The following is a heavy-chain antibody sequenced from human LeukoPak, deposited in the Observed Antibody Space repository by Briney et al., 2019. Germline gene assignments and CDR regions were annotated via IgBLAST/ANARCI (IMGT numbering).Heavy chain of an antibody. V-gene: IGHV3-30*02. CDR3: AKDSGRYNWNYEGVDY. D-gene: IGHD1-7*01. J-gene: IGHJ4*02. Sequence: GGSLRLSCAASGFTFSSYGMHWVRQAPGKGLEWVAVIWYDGSNKYYADSVKGRFTISRDNSKNTLYLQMSDLRAEDTAVYYCAKDSGRYNWNYEGVDYWGQGTLVTVSS. CDR2: IWYDGSNK. CDR1: GFTFSSYG.